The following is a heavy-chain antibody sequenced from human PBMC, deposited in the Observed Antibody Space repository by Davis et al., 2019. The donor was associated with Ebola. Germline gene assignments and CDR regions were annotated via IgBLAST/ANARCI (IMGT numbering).Heavy chain of an antibody. D-gene: IGHD4-17*01. V-gene: IGHV4-34*08. Sequence: MPGGSLRPSCAASGFTFSSYWMSWIRQPPGKGLEWIGEINHSGSTNYNPSLKSRVTISVDTSKNQFSLKLSSVTAADTAVYYCARYLRVTTAYFDYWGQGTLVTVSS. CDR1: GFTFSSYW. CDR2: INHSGST. CDR3: ARYLRVTTAYFDY. J-gene: IGHJ4*02.